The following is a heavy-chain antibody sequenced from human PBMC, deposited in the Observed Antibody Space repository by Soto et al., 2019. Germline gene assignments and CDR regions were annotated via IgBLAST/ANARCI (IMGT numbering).Heavy chain of an antibody. CDR1: GGTYSSYA. V-gene: IGHV1-69*06. CDR3: ARDRRDGYNYVWDY. D-gene: IGHD3-16*01. CDR2: IIPIFGTA. Sequence: SVKVSCADSGGTYSSYAISWVRQAPGQGLEWMGGIIPIFGTANYAQKFQGRVTITADKSTSTAYMELSSLRSEDTAVYYCARDRRDGYNYVWDYWGQGTLVTVSS. J-gene: IGHJ4*02.